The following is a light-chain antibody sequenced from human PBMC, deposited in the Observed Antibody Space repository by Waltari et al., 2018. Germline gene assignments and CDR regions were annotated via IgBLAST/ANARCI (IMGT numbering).Light chain of an antibody. CDR3: QQYYSSPYT. CDR2: WAS. V-gene: IGKV4-1*01. J-gene: IGKJ2*01. CDR1: PTVLYNSNNRNY. Sequence: DFVMNQAPASLALSLGERATIHCKTSPTVLYNSNNRNYLTWYQQKPGQPPKLLFYWASTRESGVPDRFSASGSGTDFTLTISRLQPEDVAIYYCQQYYSSPYTFGQGTRLEIK.